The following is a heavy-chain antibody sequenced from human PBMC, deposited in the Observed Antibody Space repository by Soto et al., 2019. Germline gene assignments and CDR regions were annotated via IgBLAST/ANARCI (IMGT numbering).Heavy chain of an antibody. CDR3: ARHALRSTARDAFDI. CDR1: GYSFTSYW. V-gene: IGHV5-10-1*01. CDR2: IDPSDSYT. J-gene: IGHJ3*02. Sequence: GESLKISCKGSGYSFTSYWISWVRQMPGKGLEWMGRIDPSDSYTNYSPSFQGHVTISADKSISTAYLQWSSLKASDTAMYHCARHALRSTARDAFDIWGQGTMVTVSS.